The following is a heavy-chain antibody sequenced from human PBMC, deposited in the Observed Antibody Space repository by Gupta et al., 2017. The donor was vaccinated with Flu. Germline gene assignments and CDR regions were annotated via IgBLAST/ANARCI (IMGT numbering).Heavy chain of an antibody. CDR3: VRDLTSSSFSSMYYFGMDV. CDR2: INPYTGGT. D-gene: IGHD6-6*01. J-gene: IGHJ6*02. CDR1: GYTLTDYY. V-gene: IGHV1-2*02. Sequence: QVQLVQSGAEVKKPGASVKVSCKASGYTLTDYYMHWVRQAPGQGLEWMGWINPYTGGTNYALKFQGRITMTRDASISTAHMELRSLRSDDTAVYFCVRDLTSSSFSSMYYFGMDVWGQGTTVTV.